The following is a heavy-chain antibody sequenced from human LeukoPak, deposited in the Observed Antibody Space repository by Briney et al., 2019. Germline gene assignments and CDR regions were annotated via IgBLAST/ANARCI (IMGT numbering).Heavy chain of an antibody. V-gene: IGHV4-34*01. J-gene: IGHJ3*02. Sequence: PSETLSLTCAVYGGSFSGYYWSWIRQPPGKGLEWIGEINHSGSTNYNPSLKSRVTISVDTSKNQFSLKLSSVTAADTAVYYCASESGGSSDDAFDIWGQGTMVTVSS. D-gene: IGHD2-15*01. CDR2: INHSGST. CDR3: ASESGGSSDDAFDI. CDR1: GGSFSGYY.